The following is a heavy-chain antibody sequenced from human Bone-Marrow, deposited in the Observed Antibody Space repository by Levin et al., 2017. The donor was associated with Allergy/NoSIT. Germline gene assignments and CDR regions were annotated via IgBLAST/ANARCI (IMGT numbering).Heavy chain of an antibody. J-gene: IGHJ4*02. CDR1: GFVVSSNY. CDR2: LYTNGRT. Sequence: ETLSLTCAASGFVVSSNYMSWVRQAPGKGLEWVSLLYTNGRTYYADSVRGRFTISRDNSNNTLYLHMNNLTAEDTAIYYCARAPWGWQVDSWGQGVLVTVSS. V-gene: IGHV3-53*01. CDR3: ARAPWGWQVDS. D-gene: IGHD3-16*01.